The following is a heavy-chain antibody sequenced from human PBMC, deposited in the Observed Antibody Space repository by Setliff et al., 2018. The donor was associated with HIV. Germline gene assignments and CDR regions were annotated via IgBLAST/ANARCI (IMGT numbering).Heavy chain of an antibody. CDR3: GRSGKSGELYAY. V-gene: IGHV5-51*01. D-gene: IGHD3-10*01. J-gene: IGHJ4*02. CDR2: IYPIDSDT. Sequence: PGESLKISCKGSGYSFTNYWVGWVRQMPGRGLEWMGIIYPIDSDTKYSPSFWGRVTISVDESTNTAYLHWNSLRPADTAMYYCGRSGKSGELYAYWGQGTQVTVSS. CDR1: GYSFTNYW.